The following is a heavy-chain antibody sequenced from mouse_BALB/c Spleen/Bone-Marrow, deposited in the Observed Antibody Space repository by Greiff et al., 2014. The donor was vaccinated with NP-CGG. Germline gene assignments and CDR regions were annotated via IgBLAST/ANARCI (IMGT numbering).Heavy chain of an antibody. Sequence: DVMLVESGGGLVKPGGSLKLSCAASGFAFSRYDMSWVRQTPEKRLEWVPYITNGGDNTYYPDTVKGRFTISRDNAKNTLYLQMSSLKSEDTAMYYCVRHKNYYAMDYWGQGTSVTVSS. CDR1: GFAFSRYD. V-gene: IGHV5-12-1*01. CDR3: VRHKNYYAMDY. J-gene: IGHJ4*01. CDR2: ITNGGDNT.